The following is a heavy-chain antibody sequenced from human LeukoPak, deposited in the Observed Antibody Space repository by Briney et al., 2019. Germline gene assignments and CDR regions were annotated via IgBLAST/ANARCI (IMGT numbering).Heavy chain of an antibody. J-gene: IGHJ4*02. CDR2: IYYSGST. Sequence: PSETLSLTCAVSGGSISSYYWGWIRQPPGKGLEWIGYIYYSGSTNYNPSLKSRVTISVDTSKNQFSLKLSSVTAADTAVYYCARGPPRSMGDYWGQGTLVTVSS. CDR1: GGSISSYY. V-gene: IGHV4-59*01. CDR3: ARGPPRSMGDY. D-gene: IGHD1-14*01.